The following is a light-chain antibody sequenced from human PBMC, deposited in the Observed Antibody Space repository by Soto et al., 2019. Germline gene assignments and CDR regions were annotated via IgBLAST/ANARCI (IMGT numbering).Light chain of an antibody. CDR3: AAWDDSLNGFEV. V-gene: IGLV1-44*01. Sequence: QSVLTQPPSASGTTGQRVTICCSGNNCNIGSNTVYWYQQLPATAPKLLIYSNNQRPSGVPDRFSGSKSGTSASLAISGLQSEDEADYYCAAWDDSLNGFEVFGTGTKVTVL. J-gene: IGLJ1*01. CDR1: NCNIGSNT. CDR2: SNN.